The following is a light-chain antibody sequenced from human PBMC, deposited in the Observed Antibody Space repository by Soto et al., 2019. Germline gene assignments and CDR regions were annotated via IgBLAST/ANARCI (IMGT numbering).Light chain of an antibody. CDR1: QDISSS. J-gene: IGKJ4*01. CDR2: GAS. CDR3: QQTKSYPST. V-gene: IGKV1-13*02. Sequence: AIQLTQSPSSLSASVGARVPITCRASQDISSSLAWYQQKAGKAPKLLIYGASILQSGVPSGFSGSGFGTDFTLTISSLRAEDFAIYFCQQTKSYPSTFGGGTKVDIK.